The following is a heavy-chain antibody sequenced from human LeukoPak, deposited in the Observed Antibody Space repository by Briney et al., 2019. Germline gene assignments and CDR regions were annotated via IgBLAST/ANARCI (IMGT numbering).Heavy chain of an antibody. V-gene: IGHV5-10-1*01. CDR3: ARHPTPSSYSSS. CDR1: GYSFTSYW. D-gene: IGHD6-6*01. J-gene: IGHJ5*02. Sequence: GESLKISCKGSGYSFTSYWISWVRQMPGKGLEWMGRIDPSDSYTNYSPSFQGHVTISADKSISTAYLQWSSLKASDTAMYYCARHPTPSSYSSSWGQGTLVTVSS. CDR2: IDPSDSYT.